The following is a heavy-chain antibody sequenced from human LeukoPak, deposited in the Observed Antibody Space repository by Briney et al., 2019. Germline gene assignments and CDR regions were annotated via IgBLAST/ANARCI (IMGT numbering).Heavy chain of an antibody. D-gene: IGHD4-17*01. CDR2: LYYSGST. CDR3: ARVSSTTVTTNAYYYYGMDV. J-gene: IGHJ6*02. V-gene: IGHV4-59*01. Sequence: SETLSLTCTVSGGSISSYYWSWIRHPPGKGLEWIWYLYYSGSTNYNPSLKSRVTISVDTSKNQFSLKLSSVTAADTAVYYCARVSSTTVTTNAYYYYGMDVWGQGTTVTVSS. CDR1: GGSISSYY.